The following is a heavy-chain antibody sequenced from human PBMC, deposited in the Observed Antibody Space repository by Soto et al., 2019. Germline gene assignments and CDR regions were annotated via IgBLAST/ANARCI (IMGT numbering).Heavy chain of an antibody. Sequence: QVQLVQSGAAVKKPGASVKVSCKASGNYLSSHYFHWARQAPGQGLEWMAIINPSGDTTTYAQKFQDRVTGTRDTSTGTVYMDLSSLNSDDTAVYYCARQRAYDYLWGSYRPLDYWGQGTLVIVSS. V-gene: IGHV1-46*03. CDR1: GNYLSSHY. D-gene: IGHD3-16*02. CDR2: INPSGDTT. J-gene: IGHJ4*02. CDR3: ARQRAYDYLWGSYRPLDY.